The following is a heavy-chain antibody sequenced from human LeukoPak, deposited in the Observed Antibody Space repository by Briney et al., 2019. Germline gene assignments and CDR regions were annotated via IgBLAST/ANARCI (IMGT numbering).Heavy chain of an antibody. J-gene: IGHJ4*02. CDR1: GFTFSSYA. Sequence: GESLRLSCAASGFTFSSYAMHWVRQAPGKGLEWVAVISYDGSNKYYADSVKGRFTISRDNSKNTLYLQMNSLRAEDTAVYYCARAAVVTAMFTLDYWGQGTLVTVSS. D-gene: IGHD2-21*02. CDR3: ARAAVVTAMFTLDY. V-gene: IGHV3-30*04. CDR2: ISYDGSNK.